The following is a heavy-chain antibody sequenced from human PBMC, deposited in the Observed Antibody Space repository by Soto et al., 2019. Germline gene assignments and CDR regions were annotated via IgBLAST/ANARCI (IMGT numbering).Heavy chain of an antibody. J-gene: IGHJ4*02. Sequence: QVQLVESGGGVVQPGRSLRLSCATSGFTFGSYGMHWVRQAPGKGLEWVAVVSYDGSNKYYADSVKGRFTNSRDISKNTLYLQMNSLRAEDTAVYYCAKERLAAPYYLESWGQGTLVTVSS. D-gene: IGHD2-15*01. CDR3: AKERLAAPYYLES. CDR1: GFTFGSYG. V-gene: IGHV3-30*18. CDR2: VSYDGSNK.